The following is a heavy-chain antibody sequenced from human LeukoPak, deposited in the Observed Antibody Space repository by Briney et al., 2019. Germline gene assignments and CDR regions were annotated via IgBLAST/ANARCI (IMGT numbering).Heavy chain of an antibody. D-gene: IGHD6-19*01. CDR1: GFTFSRYG. V-gene: IGHV3-33*01. Sequence: GRSLRLSCAASGFTFSRYGMHWVRQAPGKGLEWVALIWYDGSNKYYADSVKGRFAISRDNANNFLYLQMNSLRAEDTALYYCARAYKDRSLAGKKEFFQHWGQGTLVTVSS. J-gene: IGHJ1*01. CDR2: IWYDGSNK. CDR3: ARAYKDRSLAGKKEFFQH.